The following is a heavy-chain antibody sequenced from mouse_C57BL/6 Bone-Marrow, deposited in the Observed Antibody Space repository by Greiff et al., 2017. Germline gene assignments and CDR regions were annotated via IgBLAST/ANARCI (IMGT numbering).Heavy chain of an antibody. J-gene: IGHJ2*01. Sequence: EVQLQESGTVLARPGASVKMSCKTSGYTFTSYWMHWVKQRPGQGLEWIGAIYPGNSDTSYNQKFKGKAKLTAVTSASTAYMELSSLTNEDSAVYYCTPVITTVVARDYWGQGTTLTVSS. V-gene: IGHV1-5*01. D-gene: IGHD1-1*01. CDR1: GYTFTSYW. CDR3: TPVITTVVARDY. CDR2: IYPGNSDT.